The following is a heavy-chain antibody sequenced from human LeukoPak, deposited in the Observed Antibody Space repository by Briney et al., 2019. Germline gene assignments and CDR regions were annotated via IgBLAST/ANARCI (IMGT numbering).Heavy chain of an antibody. D-gene: IGHD1-26*01. CDR1: GGSISSSSYY. CDR3: ARHVDSGSYLNWFDP. V-gene: IGHV4-39*01. J-gene: IGHJ5*02. CDR2: IYYSGST. Sequence: SETLSLTCTVSGGSISSSSYYWGWIRQPPGKGLEWIGSIYYSGSTYYNPSLKSRVTIYVDTSKNPFSLRLSSVTAADTAVYYCARHVDSGSYLNWFDPWGQGTLVTASS.